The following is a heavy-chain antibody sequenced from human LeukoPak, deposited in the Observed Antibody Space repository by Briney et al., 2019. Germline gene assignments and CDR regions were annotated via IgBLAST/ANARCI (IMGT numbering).Heavy chain of an antibody. CDR1: GYTFTSYY. V-gene: IGHV1-46*01. J-gene: IGHJ4*02. CDR2: INPSGGST. Sequence: GASVKVSCKASGYTFTSYYMHWVRPAPGQGLEWMGIINPSGGSTNYAQKFQGRVTITRNTSISTSYMELNSLRSEDTAVYYCARGEYSGSYYYFAYWGQGTLVTVSS. CDR3: ARGEYSGSYYYFAY. D-gene: IGHD1-26*01.